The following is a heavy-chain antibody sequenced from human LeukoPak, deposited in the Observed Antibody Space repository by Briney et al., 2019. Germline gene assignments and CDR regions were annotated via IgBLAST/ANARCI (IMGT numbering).Heavy chain of an antibody. D-gene: IGHD6-13*01. V-gene: IGHV1-8*03. CDR2: MNPNSGNT. Sequence: ASVKVSCKASGYTFTGYYMHWVRQAPGQGLEWMGWMNPNSGNTGYAQKFQGRVTITADESTSTAYMELSSLRSEDTAVYYCARDGAGPYYYYYYMDVWGKGTTVTVSS. CDR3: ARDGAGPYYYYYYMDV. J-gene: IGHJ6*03. CDR1: GYTFTGYY.